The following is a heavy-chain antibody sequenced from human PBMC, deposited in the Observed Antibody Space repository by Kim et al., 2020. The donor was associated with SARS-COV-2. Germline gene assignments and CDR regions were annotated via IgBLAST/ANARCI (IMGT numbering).Heavy chain of an antibody. CDR2: ISAYNGNT. V-gene: IGHV1-18*04. D-gene: IGHD4-17*01. J-gene: IGHJ5*02. CDR1: GYTFTSYG. CDR3: ARDRSGSMTTAGWFDP. Sequence: ASVKVSCKASGYTFTSYGISWVRQAPGQGLEWMGWISAYNGNTNYAQKLQGRVTMTTDTSTSTAYMELRSLRSDDTAVYYCARDRSGSMTTAGWFDPWGQGTLVTVSS.